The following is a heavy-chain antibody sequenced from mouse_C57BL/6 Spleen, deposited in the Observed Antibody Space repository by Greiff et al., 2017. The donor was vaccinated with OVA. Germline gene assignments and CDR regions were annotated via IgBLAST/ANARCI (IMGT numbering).Heavy chain of an antibody. CDR2: ISSGSSTI. J-gene: IGHJ1*03. V-gene: IGHV5-17*01. D-gene: IGHD1-1*01. CDR1: GFTFSDYG. Sequence: EVMLVESGGGLVKPGGSLKLSCAASGFTFSDYGMHWVRQAPEKGLEWVAYISSGSSTIYYAHTVKGRFTISRDNAKNTLFLQMTSLRSEDTAMYYCARAETTVVDWYYEGWGTGTTVTVAS. CDR3: ARAETTVVDWYYEG.